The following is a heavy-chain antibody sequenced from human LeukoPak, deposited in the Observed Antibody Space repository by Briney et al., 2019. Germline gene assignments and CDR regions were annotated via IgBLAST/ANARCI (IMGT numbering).Heavy chain of an antibody. CDR2: ISGGGGST. Sequence: GGSLRLSCAASGLTFSSYPMTWVRQAPGKGLEWVSAISGGGGSTHYADSVKGRFTISRDNAKSSLYLQMNSLRAEDTAVYYCSGGSDSDYFFYYGVDVWGQGTTVTVSS. J-gene: IGHJ6*02. D-gene: IGHD2-8*02. V-gene: IGHV3-23*01. CDR1: GLTFSSYP. CDR3: SGGSDSDYFFYYGVDV.